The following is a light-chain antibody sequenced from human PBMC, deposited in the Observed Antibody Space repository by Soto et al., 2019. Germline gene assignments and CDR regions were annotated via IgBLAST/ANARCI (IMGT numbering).Light chain of an antibody. CDR3: QQYKNGWT. Sequence: EILLTQSQDTLSLSPGERATLSWRASQRVSSTYLAWYQQKPGQAPRLLIYGASTRVTGIPARFSGSGSGTEFTLTISSLQSEDFAVYYCQQYKNGWTFGQGTKVDIK. CDR1: QRVSSTY. V-gene: IGKV3-15*01. J-gene: IGKJ1*01. CDR2: GAS.